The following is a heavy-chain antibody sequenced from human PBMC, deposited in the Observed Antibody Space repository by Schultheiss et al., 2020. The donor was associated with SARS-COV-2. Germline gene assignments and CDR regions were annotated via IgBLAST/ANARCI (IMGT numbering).Heavy chain of an antibody. CDR1: GGSISSGGYY. CDR3: AKQPPRYYYYGMDV. V-gene: IGHV4-61*08. CDR2: IYYSGST. Sequence: SETLSLTCTVSGGSISSGGYYWSWIRQPPGKGLEWIGYIYYSGSTNYNPSLKSRVTISVDTSKNQFSLKLSSVTAADTAVYYCAKQPPRYYYYGMDVWGQGTTVTVSS. D-gene: IGHD1/OR15-1a*01. J-gene: IGHJ6*02.